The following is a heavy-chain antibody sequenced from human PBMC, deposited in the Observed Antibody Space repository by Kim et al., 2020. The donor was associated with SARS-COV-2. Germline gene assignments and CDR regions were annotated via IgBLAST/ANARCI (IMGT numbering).Heavy chain of an antibody. CDR3: AREYSGSYYADC. V-gene: IGHV1-18*01. Sequence: NYAQKFKGRVTMPTDTSTGTAYMELRSLRSDDTAMYYCAREYSGSYYADCWGQGTLVTVSS. D-gene: IGHD1-26*01. J-gene: IGHJ4*02.